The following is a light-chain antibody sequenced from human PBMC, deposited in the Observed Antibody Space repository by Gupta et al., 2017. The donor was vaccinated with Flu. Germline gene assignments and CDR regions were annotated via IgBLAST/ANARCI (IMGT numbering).Light chain of an antibody. CDR3: QQSYSTPQT. CDR2: AAS. J-gene: IGKJ1*01. Sequence: DIQMTQPPSSLSASVGDRVTITCRASQSISSYLNWYQQKPGKAPKLLIYAASSLQSGVPSRFSGSGSGTXFTLTIXSLQPEDFATYYCQQSYSTPQTFGXGTKVEIK. CDR1: QSISSY. V-gene: IGKV1-39*01.